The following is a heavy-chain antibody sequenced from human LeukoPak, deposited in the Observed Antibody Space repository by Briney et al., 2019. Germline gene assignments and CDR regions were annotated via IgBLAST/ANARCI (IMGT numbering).Heavy chain of an antibody. V-gene: IGHV7-4-1*02. Sequence: GASVKVSCKASGYIFTSYAMNWVRQAPGQGLEWMGWINTNTGNPTYAQGFTGRFVFSLDTSVSTAYLQISSLKAEDTAVYYCARGDIEWELDYYYFHMDVWGQGTTVTVSS. D-gene: IGHD1-26*01. J-gene: IGHJ6*02. CDR2: INTNTGNP. CDR1: GYIFTSYA. CDR3: ARGDIEWELDYYYFHMDV.